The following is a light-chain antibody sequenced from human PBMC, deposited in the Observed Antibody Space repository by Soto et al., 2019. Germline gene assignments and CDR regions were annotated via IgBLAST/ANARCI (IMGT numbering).Light chain of an antibody. V-gene: IGKV3-20*01. CDR2: GAS. CDR3: QQYGSSPPTWT. Sequence: EIVLTQSPGTLSLSPGERATLSCRASQSVSSSYLAWYQQKPGQAPRLLIYGASSRATSIPDRFSGSGSGTDFTLTIRRLEPEDFAVYYCQQYGSSPPTWTFGQGTKVEIK. J-gene: IGKJ1*01. CDR1: QSVSSSY.